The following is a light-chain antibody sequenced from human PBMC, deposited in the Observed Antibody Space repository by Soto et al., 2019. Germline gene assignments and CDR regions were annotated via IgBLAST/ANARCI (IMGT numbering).Light chain of an antibody. V-gene: IGKV3-20*01. Sequence: EIVLTHSPGTLSLSPGEGATLSCRASQSVSRNYLDWYHQKHGQXPRLLIYTASRRATGIPDRFSGSGSGTDLTLTISRLEPEDSEVYYCQQYSRAPITFGQGTRREIK. J-gene: IGKJ5*01. CDR1: QSVSRNY. CDR2: TAS. CDR3: QQYSRAPIT.